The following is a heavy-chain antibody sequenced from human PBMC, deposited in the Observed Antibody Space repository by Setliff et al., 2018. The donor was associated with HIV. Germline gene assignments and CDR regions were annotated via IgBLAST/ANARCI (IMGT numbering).Heavy chain of an antibody. V-gene: IGHV4-39*01. CDR1: DGSISSSSYY. D-gene: IGHD1-26*01. CDR3: ARRGIIAGTTNF. CDR2: IYYSGNT. Sequence: SETLSLTCNVSDGSISSSSYYWAWIRQPPGKGLEWIGTIYYSGNTYYRPSLKSRVTVSIDTSKNQFSLKLTSVTAADTAVYYCARRGIIAGTTNFWGQGTPVTVSS. J-gene: IGHJ4*02.